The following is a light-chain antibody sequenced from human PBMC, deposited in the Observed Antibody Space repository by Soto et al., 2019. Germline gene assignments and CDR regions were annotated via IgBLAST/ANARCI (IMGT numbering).Light chain of an antibody. CDR2: KAS. CDR1: QTISSW. V-gene: IGKV1-5*03. J-gene: IGKJ1*01. CDR3: QHYSSYSEA. Sequence: DVQMTQSPSALSGSVGDRVTITCRASQTISSWLAWYQQKPGKDPKLLIYKASTLKSGVPSRFSGSGSGTEFTLTISSLQTGDFPTYYCQHYSSYSEAFGQGTKVDIK.